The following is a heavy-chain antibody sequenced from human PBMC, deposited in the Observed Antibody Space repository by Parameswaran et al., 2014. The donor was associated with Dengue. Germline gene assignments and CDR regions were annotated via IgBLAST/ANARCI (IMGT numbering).Heavy chain of an antibody. V-gene: IGHV3-11*01. CDR3: ARVPRFWSGYYTSYYYYYMDV. J-gene: IGHJ6*03. D-gene: IGHD3-3*01. CDR2: ISSSGSAI. Sequence: WIRQPPGKGLEWVSYISSSGSAIYYADSVKGRFTISRDNAKNSLYLQMNSLRAEDTAVYYCARVPRFWSGYYTSYYYYYMDVWGKGTTVTVSS.